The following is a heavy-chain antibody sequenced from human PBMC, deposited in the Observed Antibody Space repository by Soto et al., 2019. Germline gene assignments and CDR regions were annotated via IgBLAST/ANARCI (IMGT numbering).Heavy chain of an antibody. Sequence: GGSLRLSCAASGFTFSSYAMSWVRRAPGKGLEWVSAISGSGGSTYYADSVKGRFTISRDNSKNTLYLQMNSLRAEDTAVYYCAKEKVWGLLKGGAFDIWGQGTMVTVSS. V-gene: IGHV3-23*01. CDR3: AKEKVWGLLKGGAFDI. CDR1: GFTFSSYA. CDR2: ISGSGGST. J-gene: IGHJ3*02. D-gene: IGHD1-26*01.